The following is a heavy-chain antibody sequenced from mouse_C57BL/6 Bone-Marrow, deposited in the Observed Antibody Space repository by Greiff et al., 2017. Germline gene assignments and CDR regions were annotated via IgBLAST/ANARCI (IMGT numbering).Heavy chain of an antibody. CDR2: IDPSDSYT. D-gene: IGHD1-1*01. CDR3: ARDYYGSSCY. J-gene: IGHJ2*01. V-gene: IGHV1-50*01. CDR1: GYTFTSYW. Sequence: VKLQQPGAELVKPGASVKLSCKASGYTFTSYWMQWVKQRPGQGLEWIGEIDPSDSYTNYNQKFKGKATLTVDTSSSTAYMQLSSLTSEDSAVYYCARDYYGSSCYWGQGTTLTVSS.